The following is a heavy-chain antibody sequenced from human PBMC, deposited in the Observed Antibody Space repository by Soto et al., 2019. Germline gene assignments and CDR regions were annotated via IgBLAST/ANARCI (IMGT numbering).Heavy chain of an antibody. V-gene: IGHV1-69*13. D-gene: IGHD2-2*01. CDR2: IIPIFGTA. J-gene: IGHJ6*02. CDR1: GGTFSSYA. CDR3: ARDTSQEYQLLRPYYYGMDV. Sequence: GASVKVSCKASGGTFSSYAISWVRQAPGQGLEWMGGIIPIFGTANYAQKFQGRVTITADESTSTAYMELSSLRSEDTAVYYCARDTSQEYQLLRPYYYGMDVWGQGTTVTVSS.